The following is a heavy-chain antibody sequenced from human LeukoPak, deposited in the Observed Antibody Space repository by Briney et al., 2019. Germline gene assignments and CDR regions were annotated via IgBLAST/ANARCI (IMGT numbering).Heavy chain of an antibody. CDR2: ISGSGGST. V-gene: IGHV3-23*01. D-gene: IGHD6-13*01. Sequence: PGGSLRLSCAASGLIFTNAWMTWVRQVPGKGLEWVSAISGSGGSTYYADSVKSRFTISRDNSKNTLYLQMNSLRAEDTAVYYCAKPALYSSSWSRDYWGQGTLVTVSS. CDR3: AKPALYSSSWSRDY. CDR1: GLIFTNAW. J-gene: IGHJ4*02.